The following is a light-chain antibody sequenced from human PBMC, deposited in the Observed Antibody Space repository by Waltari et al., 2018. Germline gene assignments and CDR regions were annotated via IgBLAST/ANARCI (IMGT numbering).Light chain of an antibody. CDR3: QQYYSTFT. CDR1: QSVLYSSNNKNY. CDR2: WAS. Sequence: DIVMTQSPDSLAVSLGERAPINCKSSQSVLYSSNNKNYLAWYQQKPGQPPKLLIYWASTRESGVPDRFSGSGSGTDFTLTISSLQAEDVAVYYCQQYYSTFTFGGGTKVEIK. J-gene: IGKJ4*01. V-gene: IGKV4-1*01.